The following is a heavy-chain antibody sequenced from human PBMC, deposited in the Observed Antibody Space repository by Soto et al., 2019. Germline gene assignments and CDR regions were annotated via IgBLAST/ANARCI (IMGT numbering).Heavy chain of an antibody. Sequence: QVQLQESGPGLVKPSQTLSLTCTVSGGSIRSGGYYWSWVRQNPRKGLEWIGNIYFSGNTYYNPSLKSRLTISVDTSKNQFSLSLSSVTAAATAVYYCARDRLMATAGTARHYFGLDVWGQGTTVTVSS. CDR3: ARDRLMATAGTARHYFGLDV. D-gene: IGHD5-18*01. J-gene: IGHJ6*02. CDR1: GGSIRSGGYY. V-gene: IGHV4-31*03. CDR2: IYFSGNT.